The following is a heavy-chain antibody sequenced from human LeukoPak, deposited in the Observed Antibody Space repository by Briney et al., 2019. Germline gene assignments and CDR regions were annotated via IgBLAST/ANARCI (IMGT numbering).Heavy chain of an antibody. J-gene: IGHJ2*01. Sequence: ASVKVSCKVSGYTLTELSMHWVRQAPGKGLEWMGGFDPEDGETIYAQKFQGRVTMTEDTSTDTAYMELSSLRSEDTAVYYCASSPGSNYVGHWYFDLWGRGTLVTVSS. CDR2: FDPEDGET. CDR3: ASSPGSNYVGHWYFDL. CDR1: GYTLTELS. D-gene: IGHD4-11*01. V-gene: IGHV1-24*01.